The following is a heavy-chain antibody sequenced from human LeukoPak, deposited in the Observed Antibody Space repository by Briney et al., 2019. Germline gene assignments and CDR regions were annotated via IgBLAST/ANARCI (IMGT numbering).Heavy chain of an antibody. D-gene: IGHD3-10*01. CDR3: ARGSGSSSFYYYYMDV. V-gene: IGHV5-51*01. Sequence: GESLKISCQGSGYSFTSYWIGWVRQMPGKGLEWMGIIYPGDSDTRYSPSFQGQVTISADKSISTAYLQWSSLKASDTAMYYCARGSGSSSFYYYYMDVWGKGTTVTISS. CDR2: IYPGDSDT. J-gene: IGHJ6*03. CDR1: GYSFTSYW.